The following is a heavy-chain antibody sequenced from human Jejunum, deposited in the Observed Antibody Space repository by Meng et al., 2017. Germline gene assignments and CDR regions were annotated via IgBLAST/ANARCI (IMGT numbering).Heavy chain of an antibody. J-gene: IGHJ4*02. Sequence: VRRQGAGPGLVTPSGPRPLTCPVSGSSTTAPFYWTWIRQAPGKGLEWIGEVWPSGATYYNPSLSSRITISIDTSNNQFSLEVAFLTAADTAVYYCARAIRERYFDSWGQGTLVTVSS. CDR3: ARAIRERYFDS. V-gene: IGHV4-38-2*02. CDR2: VWPSGAT. CDR1: GSSTTAPFY. D-gene: IGHD1-14*01.